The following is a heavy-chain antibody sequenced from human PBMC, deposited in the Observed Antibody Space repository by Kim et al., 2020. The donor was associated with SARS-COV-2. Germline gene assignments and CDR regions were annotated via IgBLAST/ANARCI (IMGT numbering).Heavy chain of an antibody. D-gene: IGHD1-1*01. Sequence: THYAQKCQGRVTMTRDTSTSTVYMELRSLRCEDTAVYYCAREVAGTYYFDYWGQGTLVAVSS. V-gene: IGHV1-46*01. CDR2: T. CDR3: AREVAGTYYFDY. J-gene: IGHJ4*02.